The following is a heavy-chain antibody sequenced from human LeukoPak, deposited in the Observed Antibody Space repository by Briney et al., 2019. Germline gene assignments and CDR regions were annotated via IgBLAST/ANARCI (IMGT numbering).Heavy chain of an antibody. V-gene: IGHV4-39*01. CDR1: GGSISSSSYY. CDR2: IYYSGST. CDR3: ARASETAMVTL. D-gene: IGHD5-18*01. J-gene: IGHJ4*02. Sequence: SETLSLTWTVSGGSISSSSYYWGWIRQPPGKGLEWIGSIYYSGSTYYNPSLKSRVTISVDTSKNQLSLKLSSVTAADTAIYFCARASETAMVTLWGQGTLVTVSS.